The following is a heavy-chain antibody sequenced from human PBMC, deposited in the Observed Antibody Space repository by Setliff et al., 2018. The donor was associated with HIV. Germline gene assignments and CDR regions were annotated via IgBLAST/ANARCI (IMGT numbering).Heavy chain of an antibody. CDR3: ARTVTWGYCSGGGCYGFDY. J-gene: IGHJ4*02. Sequence: SETLSLTCTVTGGSISSGGFYWTWIRQHPGKGLEWIGYIYNTGSTYHSPSLKSRVTIPVDTSKNQFSLKLSSVTAADTAVYFCARTVTWGYCSGGGCYGFDYWGQGTLVTVSS. CDR2: IYNTGST. D-gene: IGHD2-15*01. V-gene: IGHV4-31*03. CDR1: GGSISSGGFY.